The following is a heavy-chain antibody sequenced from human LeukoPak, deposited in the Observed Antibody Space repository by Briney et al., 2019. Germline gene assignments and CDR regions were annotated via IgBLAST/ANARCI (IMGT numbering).Heavy chain of an antibody. V-gene: IGHV1-2*02. CDR1: GYTFTGYY. CDR3: ARVLPSIVGATKAWFDP. J-gene: IGHJ5*02. Sequence: ASVKVSCKASGYTFTGYYMHWVRQAPGQGLEWMGWINPNSGGTNYAQKFQGRVTMTGDTSISTAYMELSRLRSDDTAVYYCARVLPSIVGATKAWFDPWGQGTLVTVSS. D-gene: IGHD1-26*01. CDR2: INPNSGGT.